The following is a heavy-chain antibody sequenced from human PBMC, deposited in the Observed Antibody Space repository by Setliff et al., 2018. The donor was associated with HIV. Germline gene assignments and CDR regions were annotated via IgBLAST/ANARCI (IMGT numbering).Heavy chain of an antibody. J-gene: IGHJ4*02. CDR1: GFTFSNYG. Sequence: PGESLKISCAAFGFTFSNYGMHCVRQAPGKGLEWVAFLRFDGSNKSYGDSVKGRFTISRDNSKNTLYVQMNSLRAEDTAVYYCARHDVVRGAIDNWGQGTLVTVSS. CDR2: LRFDGSNK. CDR3: ARHDVVRGAIDN. V-gene: IGHV3-30*02. D-gene: IGHD3-10*01.